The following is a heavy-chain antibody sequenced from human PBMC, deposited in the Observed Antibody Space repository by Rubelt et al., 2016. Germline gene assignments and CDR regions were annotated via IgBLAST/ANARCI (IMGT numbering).Heavy chain of an antibody. CDR2: ISYSGST. CDR3: AGDYGGNSAVS. J-gene: IGHJ5*02. Sequence: QLQLQESGPGLVKPSETLSLTCTVSGGSISSSSYYWGWIRQPPGKGLEWIGIISYSGSTYYNPSLKSRVTISVDTSMNQFSLKLTSGTAEDTSVYYCAGDYGGNSAVSWGRGTLITVSS. V-gene: IGHV4-39*07. D-gene: IGHD4-23*01. CDR1: GGSISSSSYY.